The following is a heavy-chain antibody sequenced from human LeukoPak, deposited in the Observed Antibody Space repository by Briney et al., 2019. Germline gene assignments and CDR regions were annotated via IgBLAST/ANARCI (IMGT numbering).Heavy chain of an antibody. J-gene: IGHJ4*02. CDR2: IRSKANSYAT. V-gene: IGHV3-73*01. CDR1: GFTFSGSA. D-gene: IGHD1-26*01. CDR3: TRVVLVGTTYSYFDY. Sequence: GGSLRLSCAASGFTFSGSAMHWVRQASGKGLEWVGHIRSKANSYATASAASVKGRFTISRDDSKNSLYLQMNSLKAEDTAVYYCTRVVLVGTTYSYFDYWGQGTLVTVSS.